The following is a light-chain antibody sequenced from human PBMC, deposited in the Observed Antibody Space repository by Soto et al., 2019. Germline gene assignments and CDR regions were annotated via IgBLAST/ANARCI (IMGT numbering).Light chain of an antibody. Sequence: DIQMTQSPYTLSASVGDRVTITCRASQSINRHLNWYQQKPGKAPNLLIYATSTLQCGVSSRFSGSGSGTEFTLNISGVQAEDFGTYYCSQTARTPLTFGGGTKVDI. CDR3: SQTARTPLT. J-gene: IGKJ4*01. CDR2: ATS. CDR1: QSINRH. V-gene: IGKV1-39*01.